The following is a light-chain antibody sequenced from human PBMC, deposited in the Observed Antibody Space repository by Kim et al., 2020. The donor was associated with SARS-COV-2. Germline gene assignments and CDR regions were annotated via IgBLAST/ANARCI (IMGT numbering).Light chain of an antibody. Sequence: QSVLTQPPSASGTPGQRVTISCSGSISNIGTNTVNWYLQLPGTAPKLLIYSNNQRPSGVPDRFSGSKSGTSASLAISGLQSDDEADYYCAAWDDSRTVLFGGGTQLTVL. J-gene: IGLJ2*01. CDR1: ISNIGTNT. CDR2: SNN. CDR3: AAWDDSRTVL. V-gene: IGLV1-44*01.